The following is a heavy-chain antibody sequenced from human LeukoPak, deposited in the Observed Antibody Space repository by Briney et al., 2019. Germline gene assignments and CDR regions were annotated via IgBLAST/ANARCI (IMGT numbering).Heavy chain of an antibody. D-gene: IGHD1-1*01. V-gene: IGHV3-74*01. CDR3: ARANGYYFDY. CDR1: GFTFSSYW. J-gene: IGHJ4*02. Sequence: PGGSLRLSCAASGFTFSSYWMHWVRQAPGKGLVWVSRIVSDGSSTTYADSVKGRFTISRDNAKNTLYLQMNSLRAEGTAVYYCARANGYYFDYWGQGTLVTVSS. CDR2: IVSDGSST.